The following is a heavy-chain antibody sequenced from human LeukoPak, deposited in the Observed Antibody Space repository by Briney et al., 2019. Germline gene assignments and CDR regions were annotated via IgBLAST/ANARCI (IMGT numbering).Heavy chain of an antibody. CDR2: IIPIFGTA. J-gene: IGHJ4*02. D-gene: IGHD1-26*01. CDR3: ATPATRTKFDY. Sequence: EASVKVSCKASGGTFSSYAISWVRQAPGQGLEWMGGIIPIFGTANYAQKFQGRVTITADESTSTAYMELSSLRSEDTAVYYCATPATRTKFDYWGQGTLVTVSS. V-gene: IGHV1-69*13. CDR1: GGTFSSYA.